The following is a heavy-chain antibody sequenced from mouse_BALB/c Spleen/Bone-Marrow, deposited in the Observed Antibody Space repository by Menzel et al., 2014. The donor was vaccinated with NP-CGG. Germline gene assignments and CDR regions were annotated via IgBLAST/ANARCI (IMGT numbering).Heavy chain of an antibody. Sequence: DVKLVESGPELVKPGASVKISCKASGYSFTGYYMHWVKQSHVKSLEWIGRINPYNGATSYNQNFKDKASLTVDKSSSTAYMELHSLTSEDSAVYYCAEGGYGNVFEYWGQGTTLTVSS. CDR1: GYSFTGYY. D-gene: IGHD2-1*01. V-gene: IGHV1-31*01. J-gene: IGHJ2*01. CDR2: INPYNGAT. CDR3: AEGGYGNVFEY.